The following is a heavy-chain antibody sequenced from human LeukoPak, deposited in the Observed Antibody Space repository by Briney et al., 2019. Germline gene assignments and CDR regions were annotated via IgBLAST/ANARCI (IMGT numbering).Heavy chain of an antibody. CDR3: ARVGRSSDSWWYFDY. CDR2: IYHNRST. D-gene: IGHD6-13*01. Sequence: PSQTLSLTCTVSGDSISSGGYYWSWIRQPPGKGLEWIGYIYHNRSTYYNPSLKSRVTISLDKSKNQFSLNLSSMTAADTAVYYCARVGRSSDSWWYFDYWGQGTLVTVSS. CDR1: GDSISSGGYY. V-gene: IGHV4-30-2*01. J-gene: IGHJ4*02.